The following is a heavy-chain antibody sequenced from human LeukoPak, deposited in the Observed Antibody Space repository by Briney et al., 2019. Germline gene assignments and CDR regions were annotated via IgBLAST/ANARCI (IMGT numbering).Heavy chain of an antibody. D-gene: IGHD3-22*01. CDR1: GFTVSSNF. V-gene: IGHV3-66*01. CDR3: ARDVLDYYDSSGYYLSSYFDY. Sequence: GGSLRLSCAASGFTVSSNFMSWVRQAPGKGLEWVSVIYSGGSTYYADSVKGRFTFSRDNSKNTLYLQMNSLRADDTAVYYCARDVLDYYDSSGYYLSSYFDYWGQGTLVTVSS. CDR2: IYSGGST. J-gene: IGHJ4*02.